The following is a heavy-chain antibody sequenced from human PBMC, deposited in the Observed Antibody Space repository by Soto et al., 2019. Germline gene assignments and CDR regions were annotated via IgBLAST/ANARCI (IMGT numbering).Heavy chain of an antibody. J-gene: IGHJ5*02. CDR2: IYYSGST. CDR3: ARDPSYYYGSGRNWFDP. CDR1: GGSISSGGYY. Sequence: PSETLSLTCTVSGGSISSGGYYWIWIRQHPGKGLEWIGYIYYSGSTYYSPSLKSRVTISVDTSKNQFSLKLSSVTAADTAVYYCARDPSYYYGSGRNWFDPWGQGTLVTVSS. V-gene: IGHV4-31*03. D-gene: IGHD3-10*01.